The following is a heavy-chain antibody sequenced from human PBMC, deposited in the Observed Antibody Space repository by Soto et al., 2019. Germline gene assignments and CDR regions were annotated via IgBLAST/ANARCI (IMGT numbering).Heavy chain of an antibody. CDR3: ARDLSSVYSQRYCYGMDV. CDR2: IIPIFGTA. CDR1: GGTFSSYA. D-gene: IGHD5-18*01. V-gene: IGHV1-69*12. Sequence: QVQLVQSGAEVKKPGSSVKVSCKASGGTFSSYAISWVRQAPGQGLEWMGGIIPIFGTANYAQKFQGRVTITADESTSTAYMELSSLRSEDTAVYYCARDLSSVYSQRYCYGMDVWGQGTTVTVSS. J-gene: IGHJ6*02.